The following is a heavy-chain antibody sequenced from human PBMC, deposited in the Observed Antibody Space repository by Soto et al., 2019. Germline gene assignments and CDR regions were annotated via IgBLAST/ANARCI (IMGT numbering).Heavy chain of an antibody. CDR1: GGSFSGYY. D-gene: IGHD4-17*01. CDR2: INHSGST. J-gene: IGHJ4*02. V-gene: IGHV4-34*01. Sequence: SETLSLTCAVYGGSFSGYYWSWIRQPPGKGLEWIGEINHSGSTNYNPSLKSRVTISVDTSKNQFSLKLSSVTAADTAVYYCARKGEYGDYESEFDYWGQGTLVTVSS. CDR3: ARKGEYGDYESEFDY.